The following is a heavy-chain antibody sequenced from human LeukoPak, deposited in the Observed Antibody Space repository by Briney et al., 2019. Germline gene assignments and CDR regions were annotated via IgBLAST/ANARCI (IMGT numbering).Heavy chain of an antibody. CDR3: AKDPSYYDSSGLTYYLDY. V-gene: IGHV3-23*01. J-gene: IGHJ4*02. D-gene: IGHD3-22*01. Sequence: GGSLRLSCAASGFTFSSYAMSWVRQAPGKGLEWVSAISGSGGSTYYADSVKGRFTISRDNSKNTLYLQMNSLRAEDTAVYYCAKDPSYYDSSGLTYYLDYWGQGTLVTVSS. CDR2: ISGSGGST. CDR1: GFTFSSYA.